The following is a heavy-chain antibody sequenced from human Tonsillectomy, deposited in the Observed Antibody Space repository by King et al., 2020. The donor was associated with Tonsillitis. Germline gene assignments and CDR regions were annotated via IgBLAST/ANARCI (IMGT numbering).Heavy chain of an antibody. V-gene: IGHV2-5*02. Sequence: TLKESGPTLVKPTQTLTLTCTFSGFSLSTSGVGVGWIRQPPGKAPEWLAVIYWDDDKRYSSSLQIRLTITKDTPKNQVALTMTNMDPVDTATYYCSHSDPEIRHGYNFWGQGILVTVSS. J-gene: IGHJ4*02. CDR1: GFSLSTSGVG. CDR2: IYWDDDK. CDR3: SHSDPEIRHGYNF. D-gene: IGHD5-24*01.